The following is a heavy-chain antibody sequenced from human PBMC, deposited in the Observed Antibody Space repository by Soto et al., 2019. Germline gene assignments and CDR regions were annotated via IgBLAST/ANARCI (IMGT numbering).Heavy chain of an antibody. D-gene: IGHD4-17*01. CDR3: TRDLIYGDYAVYFDY. Sequence: GSLILSCTASGFTFGDYAMSWFRQAPGKGLEWVGFIRSKAYGGTTEYAASVKGRFTISRDDSKSIAYLQMNSLKTEDTAVYYCTRDLIYGDYAVYFDYWGQGTLVTVSS. CDR2: IRSKAYGGTT. J-gene: IGHJ4*02. V-gene: IGHV3-49*03. CDR1: GFTFGDYA.